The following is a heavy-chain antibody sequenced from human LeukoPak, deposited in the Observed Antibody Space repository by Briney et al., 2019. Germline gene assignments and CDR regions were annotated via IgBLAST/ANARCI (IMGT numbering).Heavy chain of an antibody. V-gene: IGHV3-66*01. CDR2: IYSGGST. CDR3: ASGYSYGYYDY. D-gene: IGHD5-18*01. Sequence: PGGSLRLSCAASGITVSRNYMSWVRQAPGKGLEWVSIIYSGGSTYYADSVKGRFTISRDNSKNTLYLQMNSLRAEDTAVYYCASGYSYGYYDYWGQGILVTVSS. J-gene: IGHJ4*02. CDR1: GITVSRNY.